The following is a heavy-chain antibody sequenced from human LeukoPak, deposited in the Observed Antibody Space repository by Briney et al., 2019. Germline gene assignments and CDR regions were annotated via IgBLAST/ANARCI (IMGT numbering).Heavy chain of an antibody. CDR2: IIPIFGTA. J-gene: IGHJ5*02. CDR1: GGTFSSYA. D-gene: IGHD2-21*02. Sequence: ASVKVSCKASGGTFSSYAISWVRQAPGQGLEWMGRIIPIFGTANYAQKFQGRVTITTDESTSTAYMELSSLRSEDTAVYYCARAHLNKYCGGDCFDWFDPWSQGTLVTVSS. CDR3: ARAHLNKYCGGDCFDWFDP. V-gene: IGHV1-69*05.